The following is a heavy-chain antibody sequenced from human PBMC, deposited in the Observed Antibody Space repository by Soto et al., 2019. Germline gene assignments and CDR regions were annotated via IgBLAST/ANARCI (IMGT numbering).Heavy chain of an antibody. CDR1: GGSVSSGSYY. CDR2: IYYSGST. J-gene: IGHJ5*02. V-gene: IGHV4-61*01. D-gene: IGHD3-22*01. Sequence: SETLSLTCTVSGGSVSSGSYYWSWIRQPPGKGLEWIGYIYYSGSTNYNPSLKSRVTISVDTSKNQFSLKLSSVTAADTAVYYCAREGAQGYYDSSGFSDDWFDPWGQGTLVTVSS. CDR3: AREGAQGYYDSSGFSDDWFDP.